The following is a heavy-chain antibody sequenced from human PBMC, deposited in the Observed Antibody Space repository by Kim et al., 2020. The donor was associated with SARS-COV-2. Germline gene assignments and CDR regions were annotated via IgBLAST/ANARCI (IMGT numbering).Heavy chain of an antibody. CDR3: AKDSGGYPDY. Sequence: GGSLRLSCAASGFTFSSYGMHWVRQAPGKGLEWVAIISYDGSNKYYADSVKGRFTISRDNSKNTLYLQMNSLRAEDTAVYYCAKDSGGYPDYWGQGTLVTVSS. V-gene: IGHV3-30*18. CDR2: ISYDGSNK. J-gene: IGHJ4*02. D-gene: IGHD6-13*01. CDR1: GFTFSSYG.